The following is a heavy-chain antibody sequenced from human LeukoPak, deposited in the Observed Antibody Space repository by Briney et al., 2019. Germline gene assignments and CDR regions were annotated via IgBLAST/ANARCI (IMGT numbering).Heavy chain of an antibody. V-gene: IGHV4-30-2*01. J-gene: IGHJ6*02. CDR1: GGSISSGGYS. D-gene: IGHD4-17*01. CDR2: IYHSEST. CDR3: AGTKVYYYYGMDV. Sequence: SETLSLTCAVSGGSISSGGYSWSWIRQPPGKGLEWIGYIYHSESTYYNPSLKSRVTISVDRSKNQFSLKLSSVTAADTAVYYCAGTKVYYYYGMDVWGQGTTVTVSS.